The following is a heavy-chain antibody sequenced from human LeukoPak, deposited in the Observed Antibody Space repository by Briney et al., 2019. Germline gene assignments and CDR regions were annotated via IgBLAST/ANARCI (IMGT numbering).Heavy chain of an antibody. Sequence: GSLRLSCEASGFTFTTYSMTWVRQAPGKGLEWVSAISGSGGSTYYADSVKGRFTISRDNSKNTLYLQMNSLRAEDMAVYYCAKDMRSSYYYDSSGYYLDAFDIWGQGTMVTVSS. D-gene: IGHD3-22*01. CDR1: GFTFTTYS. CDR3: AKDMRSSYYYDSSGYYLDAFDI. CDR2: ISGSGGST. J-gene: IGHJ3*02. V-gene: IGHV3-23*01.